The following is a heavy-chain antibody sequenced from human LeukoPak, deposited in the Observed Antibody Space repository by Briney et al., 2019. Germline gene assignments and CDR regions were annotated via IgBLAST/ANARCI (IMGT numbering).Heavy chain of an antibody. CDR1: GYTFTSYY. CDR3: ARSRGITIFGVVIPQPLDV. Sequence: ASVKVSCKASGYTFTSYYMHWVRQAPGQGLEWMGIINPSGGSTSYAQKFQGRVTMTRDTSTSTVYMELSSLRSEDTAVYYCARSRGITIFGVVIPQPLDVWGKGTTVSVSS. J-gene: IGHJ6*04. CDR2: INPSGGST. V-gene: IGHV1-46*03. D-gene: IGHD3-3*01.